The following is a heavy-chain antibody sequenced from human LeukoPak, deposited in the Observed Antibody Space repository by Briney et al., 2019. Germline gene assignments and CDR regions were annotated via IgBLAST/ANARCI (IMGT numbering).Heavy chain of an antibody. V-gene: IGHV3-23*01. CDR2: ISDSGGST. CDR3: ARDPRFGYYYYGMDV. D-gene: IGHD3-16*01. J-gene: IGHJ6*02. Sequence: GGSLRLSCAASGFTFSSYAMSWVRQAPGKGLEWVSAISDSGGSTYYADSVKGRFTISRDNSKNTLYLQMNSLRAEDTAVYYCARDPRFGYYYYGMDVWGQGTTVTVSS. CDR1: GFTFSSYA.